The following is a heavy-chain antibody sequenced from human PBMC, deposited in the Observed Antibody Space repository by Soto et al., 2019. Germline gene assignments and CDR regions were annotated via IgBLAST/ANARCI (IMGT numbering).Heavy chain of an antibody. Sequence: LRLSCAASGFTFSSYAMHWVRQAPGKGLEWVAVISYDGSNKYYADSVKGRFTISRDNSKNTLYLQMNSLRAEDTAVYYCARERDGMDVWGQGTTVTVSS. J-gene: IGHJ6*02. CDR1: GFTFSSYA. CDR3: ARERDGMDV. V-gene: IGHV3-30-3*01. CDR2: ISYDGSNK.